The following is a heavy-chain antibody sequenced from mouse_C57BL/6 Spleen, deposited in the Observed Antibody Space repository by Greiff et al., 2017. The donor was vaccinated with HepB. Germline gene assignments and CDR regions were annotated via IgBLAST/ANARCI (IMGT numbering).Heavy chain of an antibody. CDR1: GYTFTSYW. J-gene: IGHJ4*01. V-gene: IGHV1-59*01. CDR2: IDPSDSYT. Sequence: QVQLQQPGAELVRPGTSVKLSCKASGYTFTSYWMHWVKQRPGQGLEWIGVIDPSDSYTNYNQKFKGKATLTVDTSSSTAYMQLSSLTSEDSAVYYCARAPITTVVAGDAMDYWGQGTSVTVSS. CDR3: ARAPITTVVAGDAMDY. D-gene: IGHD1-1*01.